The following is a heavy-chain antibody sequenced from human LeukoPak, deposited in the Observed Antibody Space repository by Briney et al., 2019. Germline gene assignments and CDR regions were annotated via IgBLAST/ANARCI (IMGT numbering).Heavy chain of an antibody. Sequence: SETLSLTCNVSGGSITSYYWNWIRHPPRKGLEWIGHIYYTGSTNSNPSLKSRLTISLDTSKKQFSLKLISVTAADTAIYYCASSYFYDGNRYFDYWGQGALVTVSS. CDR3: ASSYFYDGNRYFDY. J-gene: IGHJ4*02. CDR1: GGSITSYY. D-gene: IGHD3-22*01. CDR2: IYYTGST. V-gene: IGHV4-59*08.